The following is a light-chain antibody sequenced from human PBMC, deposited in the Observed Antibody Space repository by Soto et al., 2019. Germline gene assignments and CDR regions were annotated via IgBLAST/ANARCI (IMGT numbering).Light chain of an antibody. J-gene: IGKJ1*01. CDR1: QSLVHSDGIAY. CDR3: MQGTHWPRT. Sequence: DVVMTQSPLSLPVTLGQPASISCRSNQSLVHSDGIAYFSWFQQRPGQSPRRLIYNVSKRDSGVPDRFSGSGSGTDFTLKINRVEAEDVGVYYCMQGTHWPRTFGQGTKVDI. V-gene: IGKV2-30*02. CDR2: NVS.